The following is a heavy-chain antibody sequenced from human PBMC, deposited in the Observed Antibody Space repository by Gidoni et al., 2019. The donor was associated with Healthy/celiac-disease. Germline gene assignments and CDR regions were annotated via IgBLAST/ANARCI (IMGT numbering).Heavy chain of an antibody. J-gene: IGHJ4*02. CDR2: ISPVDSYN. V-gene: IGHV5-51*03. Sequence: EVQLVQSGAEVKQPGESLKISSKVSGYRFTSYWIGWVRQMPGTGLEWMGIISPVDSYNRYSPSFQGQVTSSADKSISTAYLQWSSLKASDTAMYYCARLVVSGWVITDCWGQGTLVTVSS. CDR3: ARLVVSGWVITDC. CDR1: GYRFTSYW. D-gene: IGHD6-19*01.